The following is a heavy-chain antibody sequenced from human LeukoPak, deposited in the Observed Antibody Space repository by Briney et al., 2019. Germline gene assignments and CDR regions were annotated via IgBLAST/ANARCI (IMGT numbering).Heavy chain of an antibody. CDR2: ISSSSSTI. V-gene: IGHV3-48*04. Sequence: GGSLRLSCAASGFTFSTYNMNWVRQAPGKGLEWVSYISSSSSTIYYADSVKGRFTISRDNAKNSLFLQMNSLRAEGTAVYYCARDLIVGTTYFDYWGQGTLVTVSS. D-gene: IGHD1-26*01. J-gene: IGHJ4*02. CDR1: GFTFSTYN. CDR3: ARDLIVGTTYFDY.